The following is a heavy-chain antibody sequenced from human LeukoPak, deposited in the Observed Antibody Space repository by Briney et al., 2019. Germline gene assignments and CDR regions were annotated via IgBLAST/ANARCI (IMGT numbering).Heavy chain of an antibody. D-gene: IGHD7-27*01. CDR1: GYTFNSYD. J-gene: IGHJ4*02. CDR2: MNPNSGNS. V-gene: IGHV1-8*01. Sequence: ASVKVSCKASGYTFNSYDINWVRQAPGQGLEWMGWMNPNSGNSAFIQAFQGRVTITYNTPINTAYMELSSLTSEDTAVYYCARGNWGLGSDYWGQGTLVTVSS. CDR3: ARGNWGLGSDY.